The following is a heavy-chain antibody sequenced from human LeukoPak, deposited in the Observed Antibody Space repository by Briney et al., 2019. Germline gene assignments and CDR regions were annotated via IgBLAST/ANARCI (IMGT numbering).Heavy chain of an antibody. CDR2: ISSSSSTI. J-gene: IGHJ6*03. CDR3: ARDLAAAGPGFFYYYYYMDV. Sequence: QTGGSLRLSCAASGFTFSSYSMNWVRQAPGKGLEWVSYISSSSSTIYYADSVKGRFTISRDNAKNSLYLQMNSLRAEDTAVYYCARDLAAAGPGFFYYYYYMDVWGKGTTVTVSS. V-gene: IGHV3-48*01. CDR1: GFTFSSYS. D-gene: IGHD6-13*01.